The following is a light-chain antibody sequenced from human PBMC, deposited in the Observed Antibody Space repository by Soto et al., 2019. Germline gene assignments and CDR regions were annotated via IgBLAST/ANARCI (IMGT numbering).Light chain of an antibody. Sequence: EIQMTQSPSTLSASVGDRVTVTCRASQSFSGWLAWYQQKPGKAPKLLIYDVSTLESGVPSRFSGGGSGTEFTLTISSLQPDDFATYYCQQFRTFGQGTKVDIK. CDR1: QSFSGW. CDR3: QQFRT. CDR2: DVS. V-gene: IGKV1-5*01. J-gene: IGKJ1*01.